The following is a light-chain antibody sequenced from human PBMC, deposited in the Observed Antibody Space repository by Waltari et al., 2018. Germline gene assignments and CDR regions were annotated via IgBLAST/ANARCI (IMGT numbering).Light chain of an antibody. CDR2: LGS. CDR3: MQALQTPYT. J-gene: IGKJ2*01. CDR1: RGFRHTTGYNY. Sequence: DTAMTQSPLSLPVTPGAPASTSCRSSRGFRHTTGYNYLDWYLQKPGQSPQLLIYLGSNRASGVPDRFSGSGSGTDFTLKISRVEAEDVGVYYCMQALQTPYTVGQGTKLEIK. V-gene: IGKV2-28*01.